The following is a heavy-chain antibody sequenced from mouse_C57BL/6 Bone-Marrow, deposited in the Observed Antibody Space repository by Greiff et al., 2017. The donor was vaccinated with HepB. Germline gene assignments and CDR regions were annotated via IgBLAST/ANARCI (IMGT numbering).Heavy chain of an antibody. Sequence: QVQLQQSGPELVKPGASVKISCKASGYTFTDYYINWVKQRPGQGLEWIGWIFPGSGSTYYNEKFKGKATLTVDKSSSTAYMLLSSLTSEDSAVYFCPRKGLLGRGGAWFAYWGQGTLVTVSA. CDR2: IFPGSGST. J-gene: IGHJ3*01. D-gene: IGHD3-3*01. CDR3: PRKGLLGRGGAWFAY. CDR1: GYTFTDYY. V-gene: IGHV1-75*01.